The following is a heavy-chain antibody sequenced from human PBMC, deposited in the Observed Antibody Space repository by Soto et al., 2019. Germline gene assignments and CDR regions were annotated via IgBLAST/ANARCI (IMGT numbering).Heavy chain of an antibody. CDR2: MWPDGSGE. CDR3: VRDGEIGEWNLDY. D-gene: IGHD3-3*01. Sequence: QVQLVESGGGVVQPGRSLRLSCATSGFTFSEQGRHWVRQAPGKGLEWVAFMWPDGSGEVYVDSVRGRFTISRDNAKSTVFLQMDSRRAEDTAVYYCVRDGEIGEWNLDYWGQGTRVTVSS. J-gene: IGHJ4*02. CDR1: GFTFSEQG. V-gene: IGHV3-33*01.